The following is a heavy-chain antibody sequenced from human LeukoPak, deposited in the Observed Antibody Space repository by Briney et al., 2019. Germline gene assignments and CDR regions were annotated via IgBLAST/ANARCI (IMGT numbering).Heavy chain of an antibody. CDR1: GGSVSSGSYY. J-gene: IGHJ5*02. D-gene: IGHD2-2*01. V-gene: IGHV4-61*01. Sequence: PSETLSLTCTVSGGSVSSGSYYWSWIRQPPGKGLEWIGYIYYSGSTNYNPSLKSRVTISVDTSKNQFSLKPSSVTAADTAVYYCARFDSSTSPFDPWGQGTLVTVSS. CDR2: IYYSGST. CDR3: ARFDSSTSPFDP.